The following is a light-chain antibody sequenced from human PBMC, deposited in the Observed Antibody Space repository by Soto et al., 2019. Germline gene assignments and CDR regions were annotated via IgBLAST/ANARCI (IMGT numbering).Light chain of an antibody. Sequence: EIVLTQSPATLSLSPGERANLSCRASQFIDRYLAWYRQRPGQAPRLLIYGASTRATGIPARFSGSGSGTEFTLTISSLQSEDFAVYYCQQYNNWPPITFGQGTRLEIK. CDR2: GAS. J-gene: IGKJ5*01. CDR1: QFIDRY. CDR3: QQYNNWPPIT. V-gene: IGKV3-15*01.